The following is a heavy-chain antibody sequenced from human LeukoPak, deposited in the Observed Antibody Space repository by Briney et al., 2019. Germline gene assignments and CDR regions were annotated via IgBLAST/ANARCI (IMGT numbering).Heavy chain of an antibody. Sequence: TLSLTCTVSGYSISSGSYYWTWIRQPAGKGLEWIGRIYTGGSTNYNPSLKSRVTISIDTSKNQFSLKLNSVTAADTAVYYCARDLYYYGSGSNWFDPWGQGTLVTVSS. D-gene: IGHD3-10*01. V-gene: IGHV4-61*02. CDR1: GYSISSGSYY. CDR2: IYTGGST. CDR3: ARDLYYYGSGSNWFDP. J-gene: IGHJ5*02.